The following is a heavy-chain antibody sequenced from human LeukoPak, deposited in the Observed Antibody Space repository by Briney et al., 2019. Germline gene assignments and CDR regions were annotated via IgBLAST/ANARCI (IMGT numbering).Heavy chain of an antibody. J-gene: IGHJ5*01. CDR1: GGSFTSGGYY. CDR2: IYYTGST. D-gene: IGHD4-17*01. V-gene: IGHV4-31*03. CDR3: ARDKVTVTGNWFDS. Sequence: PSETLSLTCTVSGGSFTSGGYYWRWIRQPPGKGLEWMGYIYYTGSTHYNPSLKSRISMSVDTSKRQFSLNLMSVTGADTAIYYCARDKVTVTGNWFDSWGQGTLSPSPQ.